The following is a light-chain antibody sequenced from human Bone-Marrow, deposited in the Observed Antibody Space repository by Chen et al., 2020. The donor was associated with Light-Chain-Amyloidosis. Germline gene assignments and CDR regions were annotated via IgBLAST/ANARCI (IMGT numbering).Light chain of an antibody. CDR3: QKYDTAPFT. CDR2: GAS. J-gene: IGKJ3*01. Sequence: DIKMTQSPSSLSASVGDRVTITCRASQGISNFLAWYQQKSGKSPRLLIYGASTLHSGVPSRFGGSGSGTDFSLTISSLQSEDVATYFCQKYDTAPFTFGPGTKVELK. V-gene: IGKV1-27*01. CDR1: QGISNF.